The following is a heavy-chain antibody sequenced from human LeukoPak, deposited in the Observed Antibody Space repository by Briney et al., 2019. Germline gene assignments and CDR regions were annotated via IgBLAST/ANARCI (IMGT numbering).Heavy chain of an antibody. Sequence: ASVKVSCKASGGTFSSYAISWVRQAPGQGLEWMGGIIPIFGTANYAQKFQGRVTITTDESTSTAYMELSSLRSEGTAVYYCARCSDYGDYLNYNWFDPWGQGTLVTVSS. CDR1: GGTFSSYA. J-gene: IGHJ5*02. V-gene: IGHV1-69*05. D-gene: IGHD4-17*01. CDR2: IIPIFGTA. CDR3: ARCSDYGDYLNYNWFDP.